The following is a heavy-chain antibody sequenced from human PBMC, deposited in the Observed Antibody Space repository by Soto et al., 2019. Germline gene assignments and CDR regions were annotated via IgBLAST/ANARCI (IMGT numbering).Heavy chain of an antibody. Sequence: GGSLRLSCAASGFTFSSYAMSWVRQAPGKGLEWVSAISGSGGSTYYADSVKGRFTISRDNSKNTLYLQMNSLRAEDTAVYYCAKDEALAYMVRGLPLIDYWGQGTLVTVSS. CDR3: AKDEALAYMVRGLPLIDY. CDR2: ISGSGGST. J-gene: IGHJ4*02. D-gene: IGHD3-10*01. V-gene: IGHV3-23*01. CDR1: GFTFSSYA.